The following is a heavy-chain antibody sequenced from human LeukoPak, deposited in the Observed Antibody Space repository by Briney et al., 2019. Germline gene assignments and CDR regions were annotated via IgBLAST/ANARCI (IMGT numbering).Heavy chain of an antibody. D-gene: IGHD1-1*01. CDR3: AREGTGRYYYYYYMDV. CDR1: GFTFSSYA. CDR2: ISGTGGST. J-gene: IGHJ6*03. Sequence: GGSLRLSCAPSGFTFSSYAMSWVRQAPGKGLEWVSAISGTGGSTYYADSVKGRFTNYRDNGKNSLYLQRNSLRGEDTAACYCAREGTGRYYYYYYMDVWGKGTTVTISS. V-gene: IGHV3-23*01.